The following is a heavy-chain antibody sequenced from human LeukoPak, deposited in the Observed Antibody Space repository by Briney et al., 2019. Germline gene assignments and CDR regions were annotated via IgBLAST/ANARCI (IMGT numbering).Heavy chain of an antibody. CDR2: ISGGGETI. D-gene: IGHD3-3*01. CDR3: ARAMMTTGGGVFDY. CDR1: GFTFSTYE. V-gene: IGHV3-48*03. J-gene: IGHJ4*02. Sequence: GGSLRLSCAASGFTFSTYEMNWVRQAPGKGLEWVSYISGGGETIYFADSVKGRFTVSRDNAENSPYLQMNSLRAEDTAVYYCARAMMTTGGGVFDYWGQGTQVTVSS.